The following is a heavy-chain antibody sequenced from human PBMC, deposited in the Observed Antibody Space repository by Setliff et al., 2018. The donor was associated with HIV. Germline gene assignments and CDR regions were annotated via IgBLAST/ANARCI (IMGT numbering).Heavy chain of an antibody. D-gene: IGHD1-26*01. CDR3: ARDTPNIGIDH. CDR1: GFSFSNSH. J-gene: IGHJ4*02. Sequence: GGSLCLSCAASGFSFSNSHMTWIRQAPGKGLEWVAFIRYDGSNKYYADSVKGRFTISRDNSKNTLYLQMNSLRAEDTAVYYCARDTPNIGIDHWGQGILVTVSS. V-gene: IGHV3-30*02. CDR2: IRYDGSNK.